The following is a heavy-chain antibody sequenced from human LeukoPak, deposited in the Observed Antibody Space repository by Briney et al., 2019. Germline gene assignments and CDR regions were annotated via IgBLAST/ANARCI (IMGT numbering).Heavy chain of an antibody. CDR2: INGDGTTT. Sequence: KSGGSLRLSCAASGFTFNSYWMHWVRQTPEKGLVWASRINGDGTTTTYADSVKGRFTISRDNAKSTVYLQMNSLRAEDTAVYYCARDDFFHDSGGYYFGYLDPWGQGTLVTVSS. D-gene: IGHD3-22*01. CDR3: ARDDFFHDSGGYYFGYLDP. CDR1: GFTFNSYW. J-gene: IGHJ5*02. V-gene: IGHV3-74*03.